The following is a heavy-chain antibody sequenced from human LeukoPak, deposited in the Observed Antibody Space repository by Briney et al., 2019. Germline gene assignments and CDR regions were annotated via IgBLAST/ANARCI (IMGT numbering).Heavy chain of an antibody. CDR2: ISSTSSYI. CDR1: GFTLSSYS. D-gene: IGHD3-22*01. CDR3: ARELMGLTMIVVVNPIDY. V-gene: IGHV3-21*01. J-gene: IGHJ4*02. Sequence: PGGSLRLSCAASGFTLSSYSMNWVRQAPGKGLEWVSSISSTSSYIYYADSVKGRFTISRDNAKNSLFLQMNSLRAEDTAVYYCARELMGLTMIVVVNPIDYWGQGTLVTVSS.